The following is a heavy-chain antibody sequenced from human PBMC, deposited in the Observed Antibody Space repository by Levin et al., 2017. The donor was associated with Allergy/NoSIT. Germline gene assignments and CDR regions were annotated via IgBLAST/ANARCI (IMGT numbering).Heavy chain of an antibody. V-gene: IGHV3-11*03. CDR2: ISGTSSAI. CDR1: GFTFRDYY. CDR3: ARGHLEAAAHC. D-gene: IGHD6-13*01. J-gene: IGHJ4*02. Sequence: SCAASGFTFRDYYMSWLRQAPGKGLELVSYISGTSSAIIYADSVKGRFTISRDNAQNSLYLQMNSLRAEDTAVYFCARGHLEAAAHCWGQGALVTVSS.